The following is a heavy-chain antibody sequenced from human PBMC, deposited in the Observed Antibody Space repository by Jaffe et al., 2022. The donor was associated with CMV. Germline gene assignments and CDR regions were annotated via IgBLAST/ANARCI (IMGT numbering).Heavy chain of an antibody. V-gene: IGHV4-39*01. CDR3: ARLSALTTVLYYFNF. J-gene: IGHJ4*02. D-gene: IGHD4-17*01. CDR1: GDSITSTSYY. Sequence: QLQVQESGPGLVKPSETLSLTCTVSGDSITSTSYYWGWIRQPPGKGPEFVGSISYRGSTYYHPSLNNRVTISVDTSKNQLSLTLNSVTAADTAIYYCARLSALTTVLYYFNFWGQGTLVTVSS. CDR2: ISYRGST.